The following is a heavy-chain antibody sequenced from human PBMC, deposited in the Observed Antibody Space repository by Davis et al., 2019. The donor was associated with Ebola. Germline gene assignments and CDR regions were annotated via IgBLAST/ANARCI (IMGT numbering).Heavy chain of an antibody. CDR1: GFTFSSYA. V-gene: IGHV3-30-3*01. J-gene: IGHJ4*02. D-gene: IGHD6-19*01. CDR2: ISYDGSNK. Sequence: GESLKISCAASGFTFSSYAMHWVRQAPGKGLEWVAVISYDGSNKYYADSVKGRFTISRDNSKNTLYLQMNSLRAEDTAVYYCARETGYSSGPFDYWGQGTLVTVSS. CDR3: ARETGYSSGPFDY.